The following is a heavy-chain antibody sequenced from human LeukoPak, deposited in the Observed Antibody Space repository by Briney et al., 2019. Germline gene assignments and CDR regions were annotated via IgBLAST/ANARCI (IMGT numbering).Heavy chain of an antibody. CDR3: AKGRSYYYGSGSIH. J-gene: IGHJ4*02. V-gene: IGHV3-43*02. CDR2: ISGDGGST. D-gene: IGHD3-10*01. Sequence: GGSLRLSCAASGFTFDDYAMHWVRQAPGKGLEWVSLISGDGGSTYYADSVKGRFTISRDNSKNTLYLQMNSLRAEDTAVYYCAKGRSYYYGSGSIHWGQGTLVTVSS. CDR1: GFTFDDYA.